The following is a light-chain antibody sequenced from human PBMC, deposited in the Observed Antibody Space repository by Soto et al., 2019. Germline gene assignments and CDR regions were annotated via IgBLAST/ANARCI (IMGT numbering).Light chain of an antibody. J-gene: IGLJ3*02. CDR2: EVT. CDR1: SSDVGAFNY. V-gene: IGLV2-8*01. Sequence: QSALTQPPSASGSPGQSVTLSCTGTSSDVGAFNYVSWYQQHAGKAPKLVIYEVTKRPSGVPDRYSGSKSANTASLTVSWLQAEDEADYYCSSFASSNTWVFGGGTKLTVL. CDR3: SSFASSNTWV.